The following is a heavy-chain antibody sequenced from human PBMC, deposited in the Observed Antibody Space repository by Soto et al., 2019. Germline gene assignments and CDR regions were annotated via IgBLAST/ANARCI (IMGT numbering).Heavy chain of an antibody. D-gene: IGHD5-12*01. J-gene: IGHJ6*02. V-gene: IGHV5-51*01. CDR1: GYSFTSYW. Sequence: PXESLKISCKGCGYSFTSYWIGWVRQMPGKGLEWMGIIYPGDSDTRYSPSFQGQVTISADKSISTAYLQWSSLKASDTAMYYCARRGYDYVTHYYGMDVWGQGTTVTVSS. CDR2: IYPGDSDT. CDR3: ARRGYDYVTHYYGMDV.